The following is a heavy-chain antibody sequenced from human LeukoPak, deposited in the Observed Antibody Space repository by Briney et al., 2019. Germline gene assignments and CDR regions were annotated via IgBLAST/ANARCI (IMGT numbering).Heavy chain of an antibody. J-gene: IGHJ4*02. D-gene: IGHD3-9*01. CDR1: GGSISSYY. CDR3: ARSYYDILTGYYMLDYFDY. CDR2: IYYSGST. V-gene: IGHV4-59*01. Sequence: AETLSLTCTVSGGSISSYYWSWIRQPPGKGLEWIGYIYYSGSTNYNPSLKSRVTISVDTSKNQFSLKLSSVNAADTAVYYCARSYYDILTGYYMLDYFDYWGQGTLVTVSS.